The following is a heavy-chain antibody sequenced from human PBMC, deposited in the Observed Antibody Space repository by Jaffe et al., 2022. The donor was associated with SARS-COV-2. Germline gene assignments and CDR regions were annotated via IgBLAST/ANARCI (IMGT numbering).Heavy chain of an antibody. CDR3: ARSRVGAHNWFDP. J-gene: IGHJ5*02. D-gene: IGHD1-26*01. V-gene: IGHV1-46*04. Sequence: QVQLVQSGAEVKKPGASVKVSCKASGYTFSNYYMNWVRQAPGQGPEWMGTINPSGGTTSYAQKLQGRVTMTRDTSTSTVYMELSSLRSEDTAVYYCARSRVGAHNWFDPWGQGTLVTVSS. CDR1: GYTFSNYY. CDR2: INPSGGTT.